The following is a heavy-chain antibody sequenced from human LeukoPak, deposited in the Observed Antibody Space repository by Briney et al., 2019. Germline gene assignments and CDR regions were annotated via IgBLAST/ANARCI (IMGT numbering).Heavy chain of an antibody. CDR1: GYSINQIS. J-gene: IGHJ4*02. CDR3: AGYYFDSSGLVAMDY. Sequence: ASVKVSCKVSGYSINQISMHWVRQAPGKGLEWMGGFHPENGGTVYEERFQGRVRMTEDTSTDTADMELRSLTSEDTAIYFCAGYYFDSSGLVAMDYWGQGTLVIVSS. CDR2: FHPENGGT. V-gene: IGHV1-24*01. D-gene: IGHD3-22*01.